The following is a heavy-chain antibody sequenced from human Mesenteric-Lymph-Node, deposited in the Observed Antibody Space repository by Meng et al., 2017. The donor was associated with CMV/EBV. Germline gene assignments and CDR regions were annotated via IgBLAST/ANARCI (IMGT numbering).Heavy chain of an antibody. Sequence: AVSCGSISSNNWWSWVRQPPGKGLQCIGEIYHSGSTNYNPSLKSRITISVDKSKNQFSLKLSSVTAADTAVYYCARRYSGYDYPFDYWGQGALVTVSS. V-gene: IGHV4-4*02. CDR1: CGSISSNNW. D-gene: IGHD5-12*01. CDR3: ARRYSGYDYPFDY. J-gene: IGHJ4*02. CDR2: IYHSGST.